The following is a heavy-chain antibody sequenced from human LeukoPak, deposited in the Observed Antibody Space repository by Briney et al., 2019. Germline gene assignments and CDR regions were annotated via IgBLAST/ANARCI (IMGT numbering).Heavy chain of an antibody. CDR3: ARRRRIAAVGTDAFDI. CDR2: IYYSGST. J-gene: IGHJ3*02. V-gene: IGHV4-59*08. CDR1: GGSISSYY. Sequence: PSETLSLTCTVSGGSISSYYWNWIRQPPGKGLEWIGNIYYSGSTNYNPSLKSRVTISVDTSRKQFSLKLSSVTAADTAVYYCARRRRIAAVGTDAFDIWGQGTMVTVSS. D-gene: IGHD6-13*01.